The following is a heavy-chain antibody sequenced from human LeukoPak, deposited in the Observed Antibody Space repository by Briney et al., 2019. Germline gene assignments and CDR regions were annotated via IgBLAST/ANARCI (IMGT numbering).Heavy chain of an antibody. J-gene: IGHJ6*02. CDR2: IKQDGNEK. CDR3: ARADYGYYYYGMDV. D-gene: IGHD4-17*01. V-gene: IGHV3-7*04. CDR1: GFTFSSYW. Sequence: GGSLRLSCAASGFTFSSYWMSWVRQAPGKGLEWVANIKQDGNEKYYVDSVKGRFTISRDNAKNSLYLQMNSLRAEDTAVYYCARADYGYYYYGMDVWGQGTTVTVSS.